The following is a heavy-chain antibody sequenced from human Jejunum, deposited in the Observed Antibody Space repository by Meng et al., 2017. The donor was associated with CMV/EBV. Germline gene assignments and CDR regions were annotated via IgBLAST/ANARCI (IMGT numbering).Heavy chain of an antibody. J-gene: IGHJ4*02. D-gene: IGHD2-21*02. CDR2: IYHSGST. CDR3: ARVGAYCGGDCYHPR. CDR1: GGSLSSRNW. V-gene: IGHV4-4*02. Sequence: QEEPKEAGPGLVKPLGTPSLTWAVSGGSLSSRNWWSWVRQPPGKGLEWIGEIYHSGSTNYNPSLKSRVTISVDESKNQFSLRLSSVTAADTAVYYCARVGAYCGGDCYHPRWGQGTLVTVSS.